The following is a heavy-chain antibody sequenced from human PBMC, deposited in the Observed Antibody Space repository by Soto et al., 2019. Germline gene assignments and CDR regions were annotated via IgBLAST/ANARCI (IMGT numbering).Heavy chain of an antibody. Sequence: GGSLRLSCVASRFTFSTYEMHWVGQAPGKGLEWVSYISSGGSTVYYADSVKGRFTISRDNTRNSLYLQMNSLRDEDTALYYCVRYCSTTLCNGVATRTFDYWGQGTLVTVSS. D-gene: IGHD2-2*01. V-gene: IGHV3-48*03. J-gene: IGHJ4*02. CDR1: RFTFSTYE. CDR3: VRYCSTTLCNGVATRTFDY. CDR2: ISSGGSTV.